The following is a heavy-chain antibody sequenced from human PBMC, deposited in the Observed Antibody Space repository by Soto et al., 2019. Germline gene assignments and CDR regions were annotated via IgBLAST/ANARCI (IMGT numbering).Heavy chain of an antibody. CDR3: AKGASHAPFEK. CDR1: GFAFNDFA. V-gene: IGHV3-23*01. Sequence: EVHLLESGGALVLPGGSLRLSCAASGFAFNDFAMNWVRQATGKGPEWLSTISGSGDKTFHSDSVKGRFNISRDNSNNKMFLQMNSLRAEDTAIYYCAKGASHAPFEKWGRGTLVTVSS. J-gene: IGHJ4*02. CDR2: ISGSGDKT.